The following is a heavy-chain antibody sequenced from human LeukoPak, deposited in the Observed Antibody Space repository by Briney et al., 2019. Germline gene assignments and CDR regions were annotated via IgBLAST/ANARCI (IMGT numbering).Heavy chain of an antibody. CDR3: AKAPTTWEGYYFYYMDV. Sequence: LAGGSLRLSCAASGFASGLPFSDYAASWVRQAPGKGPEWVASVNGRGANTYYADSVRGRFTISRDNSKNTLYLQMISLGADDTAVYFCAKAPTTWEGYYFYYMDVWGKGTTVTVSS. CDR1: GLPFSDYA. D-gene: IGHD1-1*01. CDR2: VNGRGANT. V-gene: IGHV3-23*01. J-gene: IGHJ6*03.